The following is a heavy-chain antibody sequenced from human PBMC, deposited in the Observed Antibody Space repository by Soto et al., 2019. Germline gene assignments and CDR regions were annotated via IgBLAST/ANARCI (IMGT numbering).Heavy chain of an antibody. CDR3: ASRGSSWLGYYYYGMDV. CDR2: ISAYNGNT. Sequence: QVQLVQSGAEVKKPGASVKVSCKASGYTFTSYGISWVRQAPGQGLEWMGWISAYNGNTNYAQQLQGRVTMTTDTTTSTADVEMRSLRSDDTAVYYCASRGSSWLGYYYYGMDVWGQGTTVTVSS. V-gene: IGHV1-18*01. CDR1: GYTFTSYG. D-gene: IGHD6-13*01. J-gene: IGHJ6*02.